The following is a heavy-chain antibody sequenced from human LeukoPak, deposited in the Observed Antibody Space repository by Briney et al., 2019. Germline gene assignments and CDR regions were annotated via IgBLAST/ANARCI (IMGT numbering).Heavy chain of an antibody. J-gene: IGHJ4*02. V-gene: IGHV4-30-2*06. Sequence: PSQTLSLTCTVSGSSISSGGFSWCWIRQSPGKGLECIGYMYRSGSTYYNPSLERRVTISVDRSKNENSLKLTSVTAADTAVYYCARGDYILTRSGRIFDHWGQGIQVTVSS. D-gene: IGHD3-9*01. CDR1: GSSISSGGFS. CDR2: MYRSGST. CDR3: ARGDYILTRSGRIFDH.